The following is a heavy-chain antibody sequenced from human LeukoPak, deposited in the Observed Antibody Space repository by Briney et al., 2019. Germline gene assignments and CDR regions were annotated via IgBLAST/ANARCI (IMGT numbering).Heavy chain of an antibody. CDR1: GYTFTGYY. CDR2: INPNSGGT. CDR3: ARPLLWWPQVGYFDY. Sequence: ASVKVSCKASGYTFTGYYMHWVRQAPGQGLEWMGWINPNSGGTNYAQKFQGRVTMTRDTSISTAYMELSRLRSDDTAVYYCARPLLWWPQVGYFDYWGQGTLVTVSS. J-gene: IGHJ4*02. D-gene: IGHD4/OR15-4a*01. V-gene: IGHV1-2*02.